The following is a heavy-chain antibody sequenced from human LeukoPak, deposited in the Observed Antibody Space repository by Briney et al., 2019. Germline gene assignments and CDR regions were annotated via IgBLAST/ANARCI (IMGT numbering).Heavy chain of an antibody. D-gene: IGHD3-16*01. J-gene: IGHJ6*03. CDR3: ARHTAYLYYMDV. V-gene: IGHV3-23*01. CDR1: GFTFSSYS. Sequence: GGPLRLSCAASGFTFSSYSMNWVRQAPGKGLEWVSAISGSGGSTYYADSVKGRFTISRDNSKNTLYLQMNSLRAEDTAVYYCARHTAYLYYMDVWGKGTTVTISS. CDR2: ISGSGGST.